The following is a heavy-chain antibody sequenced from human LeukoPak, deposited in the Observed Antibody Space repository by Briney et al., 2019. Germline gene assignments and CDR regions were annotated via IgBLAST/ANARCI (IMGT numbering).Heavy chain of an antibody. J-gene: IGHJ4*02. Sequence: MSSETLSLTCTVSGGSISSSRYYWGWIRQPPGKGLEWIGSIDYSGSTYYTPSLKSRVTISVDTSKIQFSLRLSSATAADMATYYCARHSLNNYGSYYWGQGTLVTVSS. CDR1: GGSISSSRYY. D-gene: IGHD5-24*01. CDR3: ARHSLNNYGSYY. CDR2: IDYSGST. V-gene: IGHV4-39*01.